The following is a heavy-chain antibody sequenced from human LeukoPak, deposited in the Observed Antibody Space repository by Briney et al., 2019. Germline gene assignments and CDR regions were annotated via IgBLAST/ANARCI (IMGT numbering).Heavy chain of an antibody. CDR1: GFTFSSYS. CDR2: ISSSSSYI. V-gene: IGHV3-21*01. D-gene: IGHD2-15*01. J-gene: IGHJ4*02. Sequence: PGGSLRLSCAASGFTFSSYSMKWVRQAPGKGLEWVSSISSSSSYIYYADSVKGRFTISRDNAKNSLYLQMNSLRAEDTAVYYCARDAPVVAARGRFDYWGQGTLVTVSS. CDR3: ARDAPVVAARGRFDY.